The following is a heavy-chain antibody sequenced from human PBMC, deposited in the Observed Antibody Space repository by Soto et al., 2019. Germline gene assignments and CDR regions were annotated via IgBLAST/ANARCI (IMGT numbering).Heavy chain of an antibody. D-gene: IGHD1-20*01. J-gene: IGHJ3*02. CDR1: GASISSGDYY. V-gene: IGHV4-30-4*01. CDR2: IYYSGST. CDR3: ARVRHINAFDI. Sequence: SETLSLTCNVSGASISSGDYYWSWIRQPPGKGLEWIGYIYYSGSTYYNPSLKSRVTISVDRSKNQVSLKLSSVTAADTAVYYCARVRHINAFDIWGQGTMVTVSS.